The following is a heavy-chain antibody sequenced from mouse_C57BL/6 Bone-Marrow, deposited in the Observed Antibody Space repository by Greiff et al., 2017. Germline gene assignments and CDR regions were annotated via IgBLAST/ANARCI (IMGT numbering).Heavy chain of an antibody. Sequence: VQLQQPGAELVKPGASVKLSCKASGYTFTSYWMQWVKQRPGQGLEWIGEIDPSDSYTNYNQKFKGKATLTVDTSSSTAYMQLSSLTSEDSEVYDWARISEYYFDYGGQGTTLTVSA. CDR1: GYTFTSYW. V-gene: IGHV1-50*01. CDR2: IDPSDSYT. J-gene: IGHJ2*01. CDR3: ARISEYYFDY.